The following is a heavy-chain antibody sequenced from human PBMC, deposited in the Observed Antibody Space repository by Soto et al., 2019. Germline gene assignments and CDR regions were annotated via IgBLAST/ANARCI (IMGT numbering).Heavy chain of an antibody. CDR2: INPKFGDT. D-gene: IGHD3-10*02. J-gene: IGHJ6*02. CDR3: ARNMDYYYGRGSGNGHGD. CDR1: GYTFTAYH. V-gene: IGHV1-2*02. Sequence: QVRLVQSGAEVKEPGDSVRVSCEASGYTFTAYHIHWVRQAPGQGLEWMGWINPKFGDTGYAQDFQGRVSMTSDMSITTVYMELSRLSPDDTAIYYCARNMDYYYGRGSGNGHGDWGQGTTVTVFS.